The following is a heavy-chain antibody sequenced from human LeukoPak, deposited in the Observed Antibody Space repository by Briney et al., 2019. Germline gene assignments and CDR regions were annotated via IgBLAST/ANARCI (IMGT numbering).Heavy chain of an antibody. J-gene: IGHJ4*02. CDR2: ISSRGNTI. CDR1: KFTFGDYG. V-gene: IGHV3-48*02. D-gene: IGHD3-16*01. Sequence: GGSLRLSCIASKFTFGDYGMNWVRQAPGKGLEWVSFISSRGNTIYYTDSVKGRFTISRDNAKNSVNLQMSSLREEDTAVYYCVRDWGNDREFDYWGQGTLVTVSS. CDR3: VRDWGNDREFDY.